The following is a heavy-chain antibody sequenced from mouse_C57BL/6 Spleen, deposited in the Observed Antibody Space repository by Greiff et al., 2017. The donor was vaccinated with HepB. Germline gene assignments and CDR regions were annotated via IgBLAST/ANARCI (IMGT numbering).Heavy chain of an antibody. D-gene: IGHD2-4*01. CDR1: GYTFTSYW. CDR3: ARRPMITRWFAY. V-gene: IGHV1-55*01. Sequence: QVQLQQPGAELVKPGASVKMSCKASGYTFTSYWITWVKQRPGQGLEWIGDIYPGSGSTNYNEKFKSKATLTVDTSSSTAYMQLSSLTSEDSAVYYCARRPMITRWFAYWGQGTLVTVSA. J-gene: IGHJ3*01. CDR2: IYPGSGST.